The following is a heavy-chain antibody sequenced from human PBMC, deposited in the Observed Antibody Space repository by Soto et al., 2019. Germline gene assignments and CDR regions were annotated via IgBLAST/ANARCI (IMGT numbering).Heavy chain of an antibody. D-gene: IGHD1-1*01. CDR3: ARDSNWTGFEY. J-gene: IGHJ4*02. V-gene: IGHV4-61*01. CDR1: GDSVISGSYY. Sequence: QVQLQESGPGLVKPSETLSLTCSVSGDSVISGSYYWSWIRQPPGKGLEWIGYIYYSGSTNYNPSLESRVTISLDTSKNHLSLKLTSVTTTDTAVYFCARDSNWTGFEYWGQGTLVTVSS. CDR2: IYYSGST.